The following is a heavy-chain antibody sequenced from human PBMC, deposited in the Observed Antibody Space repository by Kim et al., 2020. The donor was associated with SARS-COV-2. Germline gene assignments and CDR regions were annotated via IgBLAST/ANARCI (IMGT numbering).Heavy chain of an antibody. CDR3: ASFGGDDAFDI. CDR2: IIPIFGTA. Sequence: SVKVSCKASGGTFSSYAISWVRQAPGQGLEWMGGIIPIFGTANYAQKFQGRVTITADESTSTAHMELSSLRSEDTAVYYCASFGGDDAFDIWGQGTMVTVSS. D-gene: IGHD2-15*01. J-gene: IGHJ3*02. CDR1: GGTFSSYA. V-gene: IGHV1-69*13.